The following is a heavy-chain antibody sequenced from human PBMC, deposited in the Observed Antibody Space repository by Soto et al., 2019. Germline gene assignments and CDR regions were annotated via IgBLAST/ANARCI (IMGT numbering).Heavy chain of an antibody. CDR3: ARVRGEDYYGMDV. CDR1: GGTFSSYT. Sequence: QVQLVQSGAEVKKPGSSVKVSCKASGGTFSSYTISWVRQAPGQGLEWMGRIIPILGIANYAQKFQGRVTXTXDXXTSTAYMELSSLRSEDTAVYYCARVRGEDYYGMDVWGQGTTVTVSS. D-gene: IGHD3-10*01. CDR2: IIPILGIA. J-gene: IGHJ6*02. V-gene: IGHV1-69*02.